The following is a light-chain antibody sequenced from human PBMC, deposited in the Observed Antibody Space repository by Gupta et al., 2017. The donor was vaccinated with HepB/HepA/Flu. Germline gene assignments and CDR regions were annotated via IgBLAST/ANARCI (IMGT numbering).Light chain of an antibody. CDR2: EVS. CDR3: SSYASGSTYVI. Sequence: QSALTQPASVSGSPGQSITISCTGTGRDVGGYNLVSWYQQHPGKAPKLIIYEVSRRPSGVSHRFSGSKSGNTASLTISGLQAEDEANYYCSSYASGSTYVIFGGGTKVT. V-gene: IGLV2-23*02. CDR1: GRDVGGYNL. J-gene: IGLJ2*01.